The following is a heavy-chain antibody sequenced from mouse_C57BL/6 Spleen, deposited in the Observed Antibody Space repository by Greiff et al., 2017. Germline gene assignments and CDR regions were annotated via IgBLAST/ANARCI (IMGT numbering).Heavy chain of an antibody. V-gene: IGHV1-52*01. CDR3: ARKDRDYAMDY. CDR1: GYTFTSYW. J-gene: IGHJ4*01. CDR2: IDPSDSET. Sequence: QVQLQQPGAELVRPGSSVKLSCKASGYTFTSYWMHWVKQRPIQGLEWIGNIDPSDSETHSNQKFKDKATLTVDKASSTAYIQLSSLTAEDAAVYYCARKDRDYAMDYWGQGTSVTVSS.